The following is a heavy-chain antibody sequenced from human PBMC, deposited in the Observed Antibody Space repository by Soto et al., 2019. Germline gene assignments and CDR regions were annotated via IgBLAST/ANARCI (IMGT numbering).Heavy chain of an antibody. CDR1: GGTFSSYT. J-gene: IGHJ4*02. V-gene: IGHV1-69*08. CDR3: ARDLDYGDYGDFDY. CDR2: IIPILGIA. Sequence: QVQLVQSGAEVKKPGSSVKVSCKASGGTFSSYTISWVRQAPGQGLEWMGRIIPILGIANYAQKFQGRVTITADKSTSTAYMELSSLRSEDTAVYYCARDLDYGDYGDFDYWGQGTLVTVSS. D-gene: IGHD4-17*01.